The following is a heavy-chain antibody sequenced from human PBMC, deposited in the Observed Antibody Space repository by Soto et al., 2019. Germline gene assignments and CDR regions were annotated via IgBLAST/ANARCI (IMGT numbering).Heavy chain of an antibody. CDR3: AKDHGGGYSGSYYVDY. CDR2: ILYDGSNK. J-gene: IGHJ4*02. Sequence: ESGGGVVQPGRSLRLSCAASGFTFSRYGMHWVRQAPGKGLEWVAVILYDGSNKYHADSVKGRFTISRDNSKNTLYLQMSSLRAEDTAMYYCAKDHGGGYSGSYYVDYWGQGALVTVSS. CDR1: GFTFSRYG. V-gene: IGHV3-30*18. D-gene: IGHD1-26*01.